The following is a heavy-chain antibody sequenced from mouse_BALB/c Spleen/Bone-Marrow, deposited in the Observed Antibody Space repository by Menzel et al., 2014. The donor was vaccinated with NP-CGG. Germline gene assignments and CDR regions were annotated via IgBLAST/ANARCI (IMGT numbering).Heavy chain of an antibody. CDR3: TQLGRFAY. CDR2: INPSNGGT. V-gene: IGHV1S81*02. D-gene: IGHD4-1*02. J-gene: IGHJ3*01. Sequence: VQLQQSGAELVKPGASAKLSCKASGYTFTNYYMYWVKQRPGQGLEWIGEINPSNGGTNFNEKFKSTATLTVDKSSSTVYMQLSSLTSEDSAVYYCTQLGRFAYWGQGTLVTVSA. CDR1: GYTFTNYY.